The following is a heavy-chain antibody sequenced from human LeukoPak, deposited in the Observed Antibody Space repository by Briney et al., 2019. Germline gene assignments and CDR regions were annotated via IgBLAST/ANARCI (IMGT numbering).Heavy chain of an antibody. CDR2: INPSGGST. J-gene: IGHJ4*02. CDR1: GYTFTSYY. CDR3: ARGRKYTSGYRVTELGSGYSDY. Sequence: AASVKVSCKASGYTFTSYYMHWVRQAPGQGLEWMGIINPSGGSTSYAQKFQGRVTMTRDMSTSTVYMELSSLRSEDTAVYYCARGRKYTSGYRVTELGSGYSDYWGQGTLVTVSS. D-gene: IGHD5-18*01. V-gene: IGHV1-46*01.